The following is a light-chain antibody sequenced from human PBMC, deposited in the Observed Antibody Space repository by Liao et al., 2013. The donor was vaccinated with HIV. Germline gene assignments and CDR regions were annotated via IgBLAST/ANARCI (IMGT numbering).Light chain of an antibody. CDR2: QDN. J-gene: IGLJ2*01. CDR1: NLGDRY. V-gene: IGLV3-1*01. CDR3: QAWDSSTVV. Sequence: SYEVTQPPSVSVSPGQTASITCSGPNLGDRYAYWYQQKPGQSPVVVIYQDNKRPSGIPERFSGSNSGNTATLTISGTQAMDEADYYCQAWDSSTVVFGGGTKLTVL.